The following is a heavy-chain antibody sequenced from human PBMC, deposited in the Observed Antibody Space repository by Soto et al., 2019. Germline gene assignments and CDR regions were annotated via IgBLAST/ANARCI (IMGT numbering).Heavy chain of an antibody. D-gene: IGHD2-15*01. CDR2: IYHSGST. CDR1: GGSISRGGYS. V-gene: IGHV4-30-2*01. CDR3: ARAAGYWSVGSCPVGWFDP. J-gene: IGHJ5*02. Sequence: QLQLQESGSGLVKPSQTLSLTCAVSGGSISRGGYSWSWIRQPPGKGLEWIGDIYHSGSTYYNQSLKSRVPISVDRSRTQCSLKLSSVTAADTAVYYCARAAGYWSVGSCPVGWFDPWGQGTLVTVAS.